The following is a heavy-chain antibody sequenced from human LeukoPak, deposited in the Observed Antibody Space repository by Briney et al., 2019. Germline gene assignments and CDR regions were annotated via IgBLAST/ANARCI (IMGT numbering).Heavy chain of an antibody. D-gene: IGHD4-23*01. V-gene: IGHV3-23*01. J-gene: IGHJ4*02. Sequence: GGSLRLSCAASGFTFSSYPMSWVRLAPGKGLEWVSDISVSGGSTYYADSVKGRFTISRDNSKNTLYLQMNSLRAEDTALYYCAKVHTPYGAKLPFDYWGQGTLVTVSS. CDR3: AKVHTPYGAKLPFDY. CDR1: GFTFSSYP. CDR2: ISVSGGST.